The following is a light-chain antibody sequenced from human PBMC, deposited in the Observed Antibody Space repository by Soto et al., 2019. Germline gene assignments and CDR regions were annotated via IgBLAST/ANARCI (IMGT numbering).Light chain of an antibody. V-gene: IGKV3-15*01. CDR3: QQYSNWPGT. CDR2: GTS. CDR1: QTVRNN. J-gene: IGKJ1*01. Sequence: EFVLTQSPGTLSLNPGERATLSCRASQTVRNNYLAWYQQKPGQAPRLLIHGTSTRATGIPDRFSGSGSGTGFTLTISSLQSEDFAIYYCQQYSNWPGTFGQGTNVDI.